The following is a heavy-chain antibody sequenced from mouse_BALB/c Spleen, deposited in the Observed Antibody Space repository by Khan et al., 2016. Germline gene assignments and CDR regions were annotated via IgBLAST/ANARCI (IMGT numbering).Heavy chain of an antibody. CDR3: ARRAARATGFAY. D-gene: IGHD3-1*01. V-gene: IGHV1-87*01. CDR1: GYTFTSYW. Sequence: QVQLKQSGAELARPGASVKLSCKASGYTFTSYWMQWVKQRPGQGLEWIGAIYPGDGDTRYTQTFKGKATLTADKSSSTAYMQLSSLASEDSAVYYCARRAARATGFAYWGQGTLVTVSA. CDR2: IYPGDGDT. J-gene: IGHJ3*01.